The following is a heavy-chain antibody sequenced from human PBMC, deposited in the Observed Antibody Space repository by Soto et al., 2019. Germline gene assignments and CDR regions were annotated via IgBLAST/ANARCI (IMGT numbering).Heavy chain of an antibody. CDR1: GFTFSSYA. J-gene: IGHJ6*02. CDR2: IYSGGST. Sequence: GGSLRLSCAASGFTFSSYAMSWVRQAPGKGLEWVSAIYSGGSTYYADSVKGRFTISRDNSKNTLYLQMNSLRAEDTAVYYCASAYGSGSYSRGMDVWGQGTTVTVSS. CDR3: ASAYGSGSYSRGMDV. D-gene: IGHD3-10*01. V-gene: IGHV3-66*01.